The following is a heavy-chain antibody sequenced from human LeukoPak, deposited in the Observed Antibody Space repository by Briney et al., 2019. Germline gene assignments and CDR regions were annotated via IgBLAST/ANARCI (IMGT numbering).Heavy chain of an antibody. J-gene: IGHJ4*02. V-gene: IGHV3-11*01. CDR2: ISSSGSTI. Sequence: GGSLRLSCAASGFTFSDYYMSWIRQAPGKGLEWVSYISSSGSTIYYADSVKGRFTISRDNAKNSLHLQMNSLRAEDTAVYYCARDPCGGDCYFDYWGQGTLVTVSS. CDR1: GFTFSDYY. CDR3: ARDPCGGDCYFDY. D-gene: IGHD2-21*02.